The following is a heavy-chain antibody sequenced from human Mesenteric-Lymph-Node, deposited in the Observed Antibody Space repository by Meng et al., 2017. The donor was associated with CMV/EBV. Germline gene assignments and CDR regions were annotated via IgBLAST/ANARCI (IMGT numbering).Heavy chain of an antibody. CDR1: GFTFSSYG. CDR2: IRYDGSNK. J-gene: IGHJ6*02. D-gene: IGHD2-2*01. Sequence: LSLTCAASGFTFSSYGMHWVRQAPGKGLEWVAFIRYDGSNKYYADSVKGRFTISRDNSKNTLYLQMNSLRAEDTAVYYCARDWGDCSSTSCDAYYYYGMDVWGQGTTVTVSS. CDR3: ARDWGDCSSTSCDAYYYYGMDV. V-gene: IGHV3-30*02.